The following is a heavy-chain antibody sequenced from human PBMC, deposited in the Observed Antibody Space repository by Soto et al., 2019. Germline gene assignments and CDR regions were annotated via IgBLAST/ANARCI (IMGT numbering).Heavy chain of an antibody. CDR2: FDPEDGET. D-gene: IGHD3-10*01. J-gene: IGHJ4*02. CDR3: ATDLLLWFGPAGVY. Sequence: ASVKVSCKVSGYTLTELSMHWVRQAPGKGLEWMGGFDPEDGETIYAQKFQGRVTMTEDTSTDTAYMELSSLRSEDTAVYYCATDLLLWFGPAGVYWGQGTLVTVSS. CDR1: GYTLTELS. V-gene: IGHV1-24*01.